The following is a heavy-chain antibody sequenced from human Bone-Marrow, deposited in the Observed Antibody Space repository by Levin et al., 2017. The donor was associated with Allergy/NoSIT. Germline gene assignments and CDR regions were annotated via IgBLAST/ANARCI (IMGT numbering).Heavy chain of an antibody. CDR2: ISSSGSTI. V-gene: IGHV3-11*01. CDR1: GFTFSDFY. Sequence: GGSLRLSCAASGFTFSDFYMSWIRQAPGKGLEWVSYISSSGSTIYYADSVKGRFTISRDNAKNSLYLQMNSLRAEDTAVYYCARESKYSSGWYDYYYYGMDVWGQGTTVTVSS. D-gene: IGHD6-19*01. CDR3: ARESKYSSGWYDYYYYGMDV. J-gene: IGHJ6*02.